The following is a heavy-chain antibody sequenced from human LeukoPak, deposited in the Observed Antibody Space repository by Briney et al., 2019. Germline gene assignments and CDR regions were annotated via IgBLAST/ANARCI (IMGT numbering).Heavy chain of an antibody. CDR1: EFTFSRYE. V-gene: IGHV3-48*03. CDR2: ISSSGGSI. Sequence: GGSLRLSCAASEFTFSRYEMNWVRQAPGKGLEWVSYISSSGGSIHYADSVRGRFTISRDNAKNSLYLQMNSLRVEDTAVYYCARDPYSGSYGDYYYYYMDVWGKGTTVTISS. D-gene: IGHD1-26*01. J-gene: IGHJ6*03. CDR3: ARDPYSGSYGDYYYYYMDV.